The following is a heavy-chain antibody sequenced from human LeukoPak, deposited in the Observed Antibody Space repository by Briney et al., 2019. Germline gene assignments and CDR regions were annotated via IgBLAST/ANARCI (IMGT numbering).Heavy chain of an antibody. D-gene: IGHD3-22*01. J-gene: IGHJ6*03. V-gene: IGHV3-23*01. CDR3: ARDETYYDSAGYYYVADYHYMDV. CDR2: ISVSGNT. Sequence: GGSLRLSCAASGFTLSSYAMSWVRQGPGKGLEWVSAISVSGNTYHADSVKGRFTISRDSSKNTLYLQMNSLRAEDTAVYYCARDETYYDSAGYYYVADYHYMDVWGKGTTVTVS. CDR1: GFTLSSYA.